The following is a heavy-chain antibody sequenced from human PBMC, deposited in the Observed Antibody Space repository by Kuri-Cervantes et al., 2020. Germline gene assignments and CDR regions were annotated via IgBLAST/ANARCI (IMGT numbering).Heavy chain of an antibody. Sequence: SETLSLTCAVYGGSFSGYYWSWIRQPPGKGLEWIGEINHSGSTNYNPSLKSRVTISVDTSKNQFSLKLSSVTAADTAVYYCARVLRGYSYGKYYFDYWGQGTRGTGSS. CDR2: INHSGST. CDR1: GGSFSGYY. D-gene: IGHD5-18*01. CDR3: ARVLRGYSYGKYYFDY. V-gene: IGHV4-34*01. J-gene: IGHJ4*02.